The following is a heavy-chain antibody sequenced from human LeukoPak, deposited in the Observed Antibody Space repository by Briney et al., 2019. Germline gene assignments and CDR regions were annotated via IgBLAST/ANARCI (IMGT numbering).Heavy chain of an antibody. CDR1: GFTFSSYA. CDR3: ARVTTSGSYKFDN. J-gene: IGHJ4*02. Sequence: GGSLRLSCAASGFTFSSYAMSWVRQAPGKGLEWVSAISGSGGSTYYADSVKGRFTISRDNAKNTLYLQMNSLRVEDTAVYYCARVTTSGSYKFDNWGQGTLVTVSS. V-gene: IGHV3-23*01. D-gene: IGHD3-10*01. CDR2: ISGSGGST.